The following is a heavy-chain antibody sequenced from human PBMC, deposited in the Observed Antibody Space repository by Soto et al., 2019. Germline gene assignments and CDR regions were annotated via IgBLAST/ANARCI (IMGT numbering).Heavy chain of an antibody. CDR2: IYYSGST. CDR3: ARDAPLGHYYYGMDV. V-gene: IGHV4-31*03. Sequence: QVQLQESGPGLVKPSQTLSLTCTVSGGSISSGGYYWSWIRQHPGKGLEWIGYIYYSGSTYYNPSFKSRVTISVDTSKNQFSLKLSSVTAADTAVYYCARDAPLGHYYYGMDVWGQGTTVTVSS. CDR1: GGSISSGGYY. J-gene: IGHJ6*02. D-gene: IGHD7-27*01.